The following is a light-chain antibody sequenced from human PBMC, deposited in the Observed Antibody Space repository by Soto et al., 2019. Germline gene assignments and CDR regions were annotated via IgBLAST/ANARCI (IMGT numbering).Light chain of an antibody. CDR3: LRYVSPDRYT. V-gene: IGKV3-20*01. CDR2: GAS. Sequence: EIVLTQTPGTLSLSPGERATLSCRASQSVTSSHLAGYQQKPGQAPRLLIYGASTRATGIPDRFSGSGSDTDFSRTIRRRDPEDCARYYCLRYVSPDRYTFGPGTKGQIK. CDR1: QSVTSSH. J-gene: IGKJ2*01.